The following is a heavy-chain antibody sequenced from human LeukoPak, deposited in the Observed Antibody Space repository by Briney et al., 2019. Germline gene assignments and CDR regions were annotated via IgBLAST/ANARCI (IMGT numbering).Heavy chain of an antibody. V-gene: IGHV3-15*01. CDR3: TTQYYGSGSYYRGYFDY. Sequence: GGSLRLSCAASGFTFSNAWMSWARQAPGKGLEGGGRIKSKTDGGTTDYAAPVKGRFTIPRDDSKNTLYLQMNSLKTDDTAVYYCTTQYYGSGSYYRGYFDYWGQGTLVTVSS. J-gene: IGHJ4*02. D-gene: IGHD3-10*01. CDR1: GFTFSNAW. CDR2: IKSKTDGGTT.